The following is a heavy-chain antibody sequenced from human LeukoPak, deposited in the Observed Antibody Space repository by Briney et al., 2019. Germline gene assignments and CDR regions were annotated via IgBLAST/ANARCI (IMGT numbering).Heavy chain of an antibody. J-gene: IGHJ4*02. CDR2: ISNSGST. Sequence: SETLSLTCTVSGGSISSGGYYWSWIRQPPGKGLEWIGYISNSGSTYYNPSLKSRVIISVDTSKNQFSLNLTSVTAADTAVYYCARDDAGYGRGDFWGQGTLVTVSS. V-gene: IGHV4-30-2*05. CDR3: ARDDAGYGRGDF. CDR1: GGSISSGGYY. D-gene: IGHD5-12*01.